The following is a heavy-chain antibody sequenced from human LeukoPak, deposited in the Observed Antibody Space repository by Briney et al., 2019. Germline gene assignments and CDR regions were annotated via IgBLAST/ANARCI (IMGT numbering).Heavy chain of an antibody. D-gene: IGHD6-19*01. Sequence: SETLSLTCTVSGGSISTITYYWGWIRQPPGKGLEWIGEINHSGSTNYNPSLKSRVTISVDTSKNQFSLKLSSVTAADTAVYYCARSHSSGRKGWFDPWGQGTLVTVSS. V-gene: IGHV4-39*07. J-gene: IGHJ5*02. CDR2: INHSGST. CDR3: ARSHSSGRKGWFDP. CDR1: GGSISTITYY.